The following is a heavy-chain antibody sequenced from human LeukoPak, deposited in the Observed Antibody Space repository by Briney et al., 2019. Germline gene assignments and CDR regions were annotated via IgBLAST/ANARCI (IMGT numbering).Heavy chain of an antibody. V-gene: IGHV3-43D*03. D-gene: IGHD3-22*01. Sequence: GGSLRLSCAASGFTFDDYAMHWVRQAPGKGLEWVSLISWDGGSTYYADSVKGRFTISRDNSKNTLYLQMNSLRAEDTAVYYCAKFQMTHYYDSSGSRIRDYWGQGTLVTVSS. CDR1: GFTFDDYA. CDR3: AKFQMTHYYDSSGSRIRDY. J-gene: IGHJ4*02. CDR2: ISWDGGST.